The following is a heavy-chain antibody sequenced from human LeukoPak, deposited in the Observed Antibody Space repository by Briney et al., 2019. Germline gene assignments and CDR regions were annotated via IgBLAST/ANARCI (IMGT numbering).Heavy chain of an antibody. CDR2: INPNSGGT. D-gene: IGHD3-3*01. V-gene: IGHV1-2*06. CDR1: GYTFTGYY. J-gene: IGHJ4*02. CDR3: AREAYDFWSGYDY. Sequence: ASVKVSCKASGYTFTGYYMHWVRQAPGQGLEWMGRINPNSGGTNYAQKFQGRVTMTRNTSISTAYMELSRLRPDDTAVYYCAREAYDFWSGYDYWGQGTLVTVSS.